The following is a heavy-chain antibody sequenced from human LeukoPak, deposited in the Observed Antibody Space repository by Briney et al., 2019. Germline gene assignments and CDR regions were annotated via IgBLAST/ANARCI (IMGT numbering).Heavy chain of an antibody. J-gene: IGHJ4*02. CDR1: GFTFSSYW. Sequence: PGGSLRLSCAASGFTFSSYWMHWVRQAPGKWLVWVSRISPDGSTTGHADSVKGRFTTSRDNAKNTLFLQMNSLRAEDTAVYYCTRDFDFSSAIWGQGTLVTVSS. CDR2: ISPDGSTT. D-gene: IGHD3-3*01. V-gene: IGHV3-74*01. CDR3: TRDFDFSSAI.